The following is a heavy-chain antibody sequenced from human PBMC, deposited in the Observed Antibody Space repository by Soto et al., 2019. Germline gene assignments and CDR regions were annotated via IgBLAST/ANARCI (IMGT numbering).Heavy chain of an antibody. V-gene: IGHV4-31*03. Sequence: QVQLQESGPGLVKPSQTLSLTCTVSGGSISSGGYYWSWIRQHPGKGLEWIGYIYYSGSTYYNPSLKSRVTIAVDTSKNQFSLKLSSVTAADTAVYYCARYCSGGSCYFGRRFDYWGQGTLVTVSS. CDR1: GGSISSGGYY. CDR3: ARYCSGGSCYFGRRFDY. CDR2: IYYSGST. J-gene: IGHJ4*02. D-gene: IGHD2-15*01.